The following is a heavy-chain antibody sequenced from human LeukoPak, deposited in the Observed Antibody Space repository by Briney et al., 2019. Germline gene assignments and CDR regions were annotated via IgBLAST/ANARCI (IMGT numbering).Heavy chain of an antibody. D-gene: IGHD3-10*01. CDR3: AKVALRFGESFDY. CDR1: GFSFSNYA. CDR2: ISGSGGNT. Sequence: GGSLRLSCAASGFSFSNYAMTWVRQTPGKGLEWVSTISGSGGNTFSADSVKGRFTISRDNSKNTLYLQMNSLRAEDTAVYYCAKVALRFGESFDYWGQGTLVTVSS. V-gene: IGHV3-23*01. J-gene: IGHJ4*02.